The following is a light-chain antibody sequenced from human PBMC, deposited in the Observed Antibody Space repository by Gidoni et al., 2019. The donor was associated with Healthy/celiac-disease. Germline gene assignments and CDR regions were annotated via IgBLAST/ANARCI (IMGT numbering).Light chain of an antibody. CDR2: GAS. CDR1: QSVSSSY. Sequence: QSVSSSYLAWYQQKPGQAPRLLIYGASSRATGIPDRFSGSGSGTAFTLTISRLEPEDFAVYYCQQYGSSPWTFGQGTKVEIK. J-gene: IGKJ1*01. V-gene: IGKV3-20*01. CDR3: QQYGSSPWT.